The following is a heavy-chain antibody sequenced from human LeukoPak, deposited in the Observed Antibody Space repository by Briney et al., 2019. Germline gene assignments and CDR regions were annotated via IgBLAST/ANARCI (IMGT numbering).Heavy chain of an antibody. CDR1: GYSFTSYW. CDR3: ARALSYYYYGMDV. V-gene: IGHV5-51*01. CDR2: IYPGDSDT. D-gene: IGHD3-16*02. Sequence: GESLKISCKGSGYSFTSYWIGWVRQMPGKGQEWMGIIYPGDSDTRYSPSFQGQVTISADKSISTAYLQWSSLKASDTAMYYCARALSYYYYGMDVWGQGTTVTVSS. J-gene: IGHJ6*02.